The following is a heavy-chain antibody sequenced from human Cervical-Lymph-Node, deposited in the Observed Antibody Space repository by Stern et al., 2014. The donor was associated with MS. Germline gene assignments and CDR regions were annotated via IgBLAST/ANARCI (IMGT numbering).Heavy chain of an antibody. Sequence: QVQLVQSGAEVKKPGSSVKVSCKASGGTFSSYAISWVRQAPGQGLEWMGGIIPIFGTANYAQKCQGRVTITADESTSTAYMELSSLRSEDTAVYYCARGRIDSSGWYYYYYGMDVWGQGTTVTVSS. D-gene: IGHD6-19*01. CDR2: IIPIFGTA. V-gene: IGHV1-69*01. CDR3: ARGRIDSSGWYYYYYGMDV. CDR1: GGTFSSYA. J-gene: IGHJ6*02.